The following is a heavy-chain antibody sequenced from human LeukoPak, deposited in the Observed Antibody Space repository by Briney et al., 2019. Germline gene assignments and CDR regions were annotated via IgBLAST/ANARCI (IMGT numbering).Heavy chain of an antibody. Sequence: SQPLSLTCAVSGGSINRGDFLWSWIRQPPGEGLVWIGYIFHTGHTSYNPSLKSRVTISVDMYKNQLSLRLTSVTAADTAVYYCARGFYGAGSHFDYWGQGTLVTVSS. D-gene: IGHD3-10*01. CDR1: GGSINRGDFL. J-gene: IGHJ4*02. V-gene: IGHV4-30-2*01. CDR2: IFHTGHT. CDR3: ARGFYGAGSHFDY.